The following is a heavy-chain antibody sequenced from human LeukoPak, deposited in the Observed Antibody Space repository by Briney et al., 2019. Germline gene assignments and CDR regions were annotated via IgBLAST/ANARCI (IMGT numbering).Heavy chain of an antibody. CDR2: IRYDGSNK. CDR1: GFTFSSYG. D-gene: IGHD4-17*01. V-gene: IGHV3-30*02. CDR3: AKDRAVTPDY. J-gene: IGHJ4*02. Sequence: GGSLRLSCAASGFTFSSYGMHWVRQAPGKGLEWVAFIRYDGSNKYYADPVKGRFTISRDNSKNTLYLQMNSLRAEDTAVYYCAKDRAVTPDYWGQGTLVTVSS.